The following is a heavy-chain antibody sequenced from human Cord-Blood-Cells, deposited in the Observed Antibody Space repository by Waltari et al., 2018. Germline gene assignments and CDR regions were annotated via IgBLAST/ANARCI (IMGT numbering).Heavy chain of an antibody. CDR1: GGTFGSSP. V-gene: IGHV1-69*01. Sequence: QVQLVQYGAEDKRPGSSVKVSCPASGGTFGSSPISWVRQCPGQGLVWMGGIIPIFGTANYAQKFQGRVTITADESTSTAYMELSSLRSEDTAVYYCAGGGRYCGGDCYFDYWGQGTLVTVSS. CDR3: AGGGRYCGGDCYFDY. J-gene: IGHJ4*02. D-gene: IGHD2-21*01. CDR2: IIPIFGTA.